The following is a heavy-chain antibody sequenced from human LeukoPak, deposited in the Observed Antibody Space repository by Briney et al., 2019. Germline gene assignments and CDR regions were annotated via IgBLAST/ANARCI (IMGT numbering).Heavy chain of an antibody. D-gene: IGHD3-10*01. CDR1: GFTVSNNY. V-gene: IGHV3-53*01. CDR2: IYSAGST. CDR3: AKDVRAGVYYYYYYMDV. Sequence: GGSLRLSCAASGFTVSNNYMSWVRQAPGKGLEWVSIIYSAGSTYYADSVKGRFTISGDNSKNTLYLQINSLRAEDTAVYYCAKDVRAGVYYYYYYMDVWGKGTTVTVSS. J-gene: IGHJ6*03.